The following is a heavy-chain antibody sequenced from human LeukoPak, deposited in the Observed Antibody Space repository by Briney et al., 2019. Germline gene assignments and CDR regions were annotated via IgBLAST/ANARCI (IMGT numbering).Heavy chain of an antibody. D-gene: IGHD1-26*01. CDR1: GFTFSTSA. J-gene: IGHJ4*02. Sequence: GRSLRLSCVASGFTFSTSAMHWVRQTPGKGLEWVSVIWADEKYKDYVDSVKGRFTISRDNSGNTLYLQMSSLRAEDTAGYYCARARLASGGWYFAHWGQGTLVTVSS. CDR3: ARARLASGGWYFAH. V-gene: IGHV3-33*01. CDR2: IWADEKYK.